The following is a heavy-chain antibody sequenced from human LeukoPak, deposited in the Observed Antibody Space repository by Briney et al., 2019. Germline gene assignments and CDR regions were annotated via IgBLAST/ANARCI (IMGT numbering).Heavy chain of an antibody. CDR2: ISGSGGST. CDR1: GFTFSSYA. CDR3: AKDSMARNYYGSGSYPIFDY. Sequence: GGSLRLXCAASGFTFSSYAMSWVRLAPGKGLEWVSAISGSGGSTYYADSVKGRFTISRDNSKNTLYLQMNSLRAEDTAVYYCAKDSMARNYYGSGSYPIFDYWGQGTLVTVSS. D-gene: IGHD3-10*01. J-gene: IGHJ4*02. V-gene: IGHV3-23*01.